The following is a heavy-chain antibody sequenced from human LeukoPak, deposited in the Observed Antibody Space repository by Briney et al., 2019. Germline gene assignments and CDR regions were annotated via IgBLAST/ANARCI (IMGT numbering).Heavy chain of an antibody. Sequence: GGSLRLSCAASGFTFSNALMSWVRQAPGKGLEWVGRIKSKTDGGTTDYAAPVKGRFTISRDYSKNTLYMQMNSLKTEDTAVYYCTTGGDAYNWNYGYWGQGTLVTVSS. V-gene: IGHV3-15*01. CDR3: TTGGDAYNWNYGY. CDR2: IKSKTDGGTT. D-gene: IGHD1-7*01. CDR1: GFTFSNAL. J-gene: IGHJ4*02.